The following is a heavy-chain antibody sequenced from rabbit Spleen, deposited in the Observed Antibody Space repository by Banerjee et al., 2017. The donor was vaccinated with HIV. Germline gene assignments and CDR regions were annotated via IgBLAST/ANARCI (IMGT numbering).Heavy chain of an antibody. V-gene: IGHV1S45*01. CDR1: GFSFSNKAV. D-gene: IGHD1-1*01. CDR2: INVVTGKA. J-gene: IGHJ4*01. Sequence: QEQLVESGGGLVKPEGSLKLSCTASGFSFSNKAVMCWVRQAPGKGLEWIACINVVTGKAVYASWAKGRSSISRASSTTVTLQMSSLTAADTATYFCVRDLAAVIGWNFGWWGPGTLVTVS. CDR3: VRDLAAVIGWNFGW.